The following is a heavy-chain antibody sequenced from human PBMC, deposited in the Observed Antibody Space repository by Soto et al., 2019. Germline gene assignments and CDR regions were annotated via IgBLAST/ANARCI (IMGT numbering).Heavy chain of an antibody. CDR1: GYTFTSYA. Sequence: APVKVSCKASGYTFTSYAMHWVRQAPGQRLEWMGWINAGNGNTKYSQKFQGRVTITRDTSASTAYMELSSLRSEDTAVYYCARVLRYFDWLSQLDYWGQGTLVTVSS. J-gene: IGHJ4*02. V-gene: IGHV1-3*01. CDR2: INAGNGNT. D-gene: IGHD3-9*01. CDR3: ARVLRYFDWLSQLDY.